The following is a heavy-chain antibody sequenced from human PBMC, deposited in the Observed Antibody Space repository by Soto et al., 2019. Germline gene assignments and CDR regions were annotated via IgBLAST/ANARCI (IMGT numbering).Heavy chain of an antibody. Sequence: QITLKESGPTLVKPTQPLTLTCTFSGFSLSTSGVGVGWIRQPPGKALEWLALIYWDDDKRYSPSLKSRLTIPKDTPKNQVVLTMTNMDPVDTATYYCAHCGRRGSEEYFQHWGQGTLVTVSS. CDR3: AHCGRRGSEEYFQH. J-gene: IGHJ1*01. D-gene: IGHD1-26*01. V-gene: IGHV2-5*02. CDR2: IYWDDDK. CDR1: GFSLSTSGVG.